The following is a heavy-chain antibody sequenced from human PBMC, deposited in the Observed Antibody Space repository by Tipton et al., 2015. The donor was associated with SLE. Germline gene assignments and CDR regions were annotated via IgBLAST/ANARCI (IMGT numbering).Heavy chain of an antibody. CDR3: ARDAYCSGGSCYGFDS. D-gene: IGHD2-15*01. CDR2: LYSSGTT. CDR1: GDSISSPNCY. V-gene: IGHV4-39*07. Sequence: TLSLTCTVSGDSISSPNCYWGWIRQSPGKGLEWIGSLYSSGTTNYNPSLKSRVTISIDTSKNQFSLKLNSVTAADTAVYHCARDAYCSGGSCYGFDSWGPGTLVTVSS. J-gene: IGHJ4*02.